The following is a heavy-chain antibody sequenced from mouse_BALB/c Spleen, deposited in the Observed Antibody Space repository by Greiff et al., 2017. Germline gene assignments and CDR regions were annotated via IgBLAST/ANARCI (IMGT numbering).Heavy chain of an antibody. V-gene: IGHV5-6-3*01. CDR1: GFTFSSYG. J-gene: IGHJ1*01. CDR3: ARDGGGSSSYWYFDV. CDR2: INSNGGST. Sequence: EVMLVESGGGLVQPGGSLKLSCAASGFTFSSYGMSWVRQTPDKRLELVATINSNGGSTYYPDSVKGRFTISRDNAKNTLYLQMSSLKSEDTAMYYCARDGGGSSSYWYFDVWGAGTTVTVSS. D-gene: IGHD1-1*01.